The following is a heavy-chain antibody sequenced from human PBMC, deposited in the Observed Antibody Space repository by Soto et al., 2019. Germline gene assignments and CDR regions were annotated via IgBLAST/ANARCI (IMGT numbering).Heavy chain of an antibody. CDR3: AKDAVAYNGEWDWFDL. D-gene: IGHD3-10*01. Sequence: ASVKVSCKVSGYTLTELSMHWVRQAPGKGLEWMGGFDPEDGETIYAQKFQGRVTMTEDTSTDTAYMELSSLRSEDTALYYCAKDAVAYNGEWDWFDLWGQGTLVTVSS. CDR2: FDPEDGET. J-gene: IGHJ5*02. CDR1: GYTLTELS. V-gene: IGHV1-24*01.